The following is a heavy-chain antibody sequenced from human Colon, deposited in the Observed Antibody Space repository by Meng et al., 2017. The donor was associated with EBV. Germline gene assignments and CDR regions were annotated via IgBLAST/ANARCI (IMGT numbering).Heavy chain of an antibody. CDR3: ASFDHIPRRNYFDY. CDR2: IHHSGSA. J-gene: IGHJ4*02. CDR1: GGSMSSGNYY. Sequence: QGAGPGVVEPSQTLSLTCTVSGGSMSSGNYYWSWIRQPPGKGLEWIGYIHHSGSAYYNPSLKSRVSISVDTSKNQFSLNLNSMTAADTAVYYCASFDHIPRRNYFDYWGQGTLVTVSS. D-gene: IGHD2-21*01. V-gene: IGHV4-30-4*01.